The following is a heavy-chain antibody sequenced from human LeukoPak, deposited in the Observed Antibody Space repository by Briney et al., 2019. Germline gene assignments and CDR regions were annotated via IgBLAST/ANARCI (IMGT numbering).Heavy chain of an antibody. CDR2: ISSSSSYI. CDR1: GFTFSTYS. Sequence: GGSLRLSCAASGFTFSTYSMNWVRQAPGKGLEWVSSISSSSSYIYYADSVKGRFTISRDNAKKSLYLQMNSLRAEDTALYYCARGVDTAMIPWSAFDIWGQGTMVTVSS. CDR3: ARGVDTAMIPWSAFDI. J-gene: IGHJ3*02. V-gene: IGHV3-21*01. D-gene: IGHD5-18*01.